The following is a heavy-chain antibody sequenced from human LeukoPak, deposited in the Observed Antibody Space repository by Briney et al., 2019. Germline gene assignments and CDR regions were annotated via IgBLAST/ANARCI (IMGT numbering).Heavy chain of an antibody. Sequence: GGSLRLSCEASGFTFGSHAMYWVRQAPGRGLEWVAGIFCSGGSPHYADPVKGRFTISRDNSRNTVYLQINSLRAEDTAVYYCGKTTVGYSSGQKPAWPVDYWGQGTLVTVSS. CDR2: IFCSGGSP. CDR3: GKTTVGYSSGQKPAWPVDY. J-gene: IGHJ4*02. V-gene: IGHV3-23*01. CDR1: GFTFGSHA. D-gene: IGHD5-18*01.